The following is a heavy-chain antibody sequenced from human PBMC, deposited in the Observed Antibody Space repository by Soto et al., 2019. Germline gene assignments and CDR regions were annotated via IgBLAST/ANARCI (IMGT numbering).Heavy chain of an antibody. CDR2: VIPIFGTA. Sequence: QVQLVQSGAEVKKPGSSVKVSCKASGGTFSSYAISWVRQAPGQGLEWMGGVIPIFGTANYAQKFQGRVIFTAXXSXSXXYMELSSLRSEDTAVYYCAREGEGGSGWDYDAFDIWGQGTMVTVSS. CDR3: AREGEGGSGWDYDAFDI. V-gene: IGHV1-69*12. J-gene: IGHJ3*02. CDR1: GGTFSSYA. D-gene: IGHD6-19*01.